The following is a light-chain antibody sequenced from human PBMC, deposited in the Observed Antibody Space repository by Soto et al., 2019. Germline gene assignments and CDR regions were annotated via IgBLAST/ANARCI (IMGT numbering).Light chain of an antibody. J-gene: IGLJ1*01. Sequence: SALTHPASVSASTGQSITISCTGTSSDVVGSNFVSWYQQHPGKPPKLIIYDVATRPSGVSNRFSGSKSGSTDSLIISRLQTEDEDDYYCVSFTSSTTYVFGSGTKVTVL. CDR1: SSDVVGSNF. CDR3: VSFTSSTTYV. V-gene: IGLV2-14*03. CDR2: DVA.